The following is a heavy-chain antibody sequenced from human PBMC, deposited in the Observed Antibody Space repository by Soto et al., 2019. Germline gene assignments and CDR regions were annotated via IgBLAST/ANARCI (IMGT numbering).Heavy chain of an antibody. J-gene: IGHJ3*01. CDR3: AWLYSSDSSGFYDPLDV. CDR2: VNPNTAYT. D-gene: IGHD3-22*01. Sequence: ASVKVSCKASGYTFTSYYINWLRQAPGQRLEWMGIVNPNTAYTSYPQKFQGRVTMTRDTSTRTVYMELSSLTSEDTAGYYCAWLYSSDSSGFYDPLDVSGQGIMV. V-gene: IGHV1-46*01. CDR1: GYTFTSYY.